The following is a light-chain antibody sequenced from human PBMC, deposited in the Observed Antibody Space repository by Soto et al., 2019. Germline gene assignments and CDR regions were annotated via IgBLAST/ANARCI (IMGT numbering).Light chain of an antibody. CDR2: DAF. Sequence: EIVLTQSPVTLSLSQGDRATLSCRASHSVGNFLAWYQHIPGQAPRLLIYDAFNRATGIPARFSGSGSGTDFTLTISSLEPEDSAIYYCQQRNIWPPVTFGQGTRLEIK. CDR3: QQRNIWPPVT. V-gene: IGKV3-11*01. J-gene: IGKJ5*01. CDR1: HSVGNF.